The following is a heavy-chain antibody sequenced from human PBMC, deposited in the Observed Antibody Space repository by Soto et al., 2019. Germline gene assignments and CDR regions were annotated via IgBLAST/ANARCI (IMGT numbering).Heavy chain of an antibody. Sequence: SETLSLTCTVAGGNIRSGGYYWSWIRKHPGKGLEWIGYIYYSGSTNYNPSLKSRVTISVDTSKNQFSLKLSSVTAADTAVYYCARHVPYCSDTSHCAYGMDVWGQGTTVTVSS. CDR1: GGNIRSGGYY. CDR3: ARHVPYCSDTSHCAYGMDV. J-gene: IGHJ6*02. D-gene: IGHD2-2*01. CDR2: IYYSGST. V-gene: IGHV4-61*08.